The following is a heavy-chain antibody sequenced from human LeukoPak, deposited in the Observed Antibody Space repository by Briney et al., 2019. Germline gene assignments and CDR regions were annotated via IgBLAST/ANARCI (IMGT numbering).Heavy chain of an antibody. Sequence: RASETLSLTCTVSGGSISSYYWSWIRQPPGKGLEWIGYIYYGGSTNYNPSLKSRVTISVDTSKNQFSLKLSSVTAADTAVYYCARERWNGPPAAVYYMDVWGKGTTVTVSS. CDR3: ARERWNGPPAAVYYMDV. V-gene: IGHV4-59*01. CDR1: GGSISSYY. J-gene: IGHJ6*03. D-gene: IGHD1-1*01. CDR2: IYYGGST.